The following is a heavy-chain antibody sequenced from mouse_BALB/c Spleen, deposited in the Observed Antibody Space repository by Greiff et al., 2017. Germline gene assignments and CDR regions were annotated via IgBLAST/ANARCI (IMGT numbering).Heavy chain of an antibody. Sequence: EVQLVESGGGLVKPGGSLKLSCAASGFTFSDYYMYWVRQTPEKRLEWVATISDGGSYTYYPDSVKGRFTISRDNAKNNLYLQMSSLKSEDTAMYYCARGAPYGSPWFAYWGQGTLVTVSA. CDR1: GFTFSDYY. D-gene: IGHD1-1*01. J-gene: IGHJ3*01. V-gene: IGHV5-4*02. CDR3: ARGAPYGSPWFAY. CDR2: ISDGGSYT.